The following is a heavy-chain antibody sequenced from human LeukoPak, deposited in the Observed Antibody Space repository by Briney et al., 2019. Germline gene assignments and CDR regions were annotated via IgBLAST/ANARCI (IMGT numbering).Heavy chain of an antibody. CDR1: GFTFSSYW. CDR3: ARVVGGSGWYLGY. Sequence: PGGSLRLSCAASGFTFSSYWMHWVRQAPGKGLVWVSRINSDGSSTSYADSVKGRFTISRDNAKNTLYLQLHSLRAEDRAVYYCARVVGGSGWYLGYWGQGTLVTVSS. D-gene: IGHD6-19*01. CDR2: INSDGSST. J-gene: IGHJ4*02. V-gene: IGHV3-74*01.